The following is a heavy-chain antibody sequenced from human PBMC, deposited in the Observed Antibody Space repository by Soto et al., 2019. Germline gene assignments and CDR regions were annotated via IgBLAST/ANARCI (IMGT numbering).Heavy chain of an antibody. CDR1: GGSISSYH. Sequence: ASETLSLTSTVPGGSISSYHWSWIRQPAGKGLEWIGRIYTSGSTNYNPSLKSRVTMSVDTSKNQFSLKLSSVAAADTAVYYCAREARGGYCSSTSCPGGYYGMDVWGQGTTVTVSS. CDR3: AREARGGYCSSTSCPGGYYGMDV. D-gene: IGHD2-2*01. V-gene: IGHV4-4*07. CDR2: IYTSGST. J-gene: IGHJ6*02.